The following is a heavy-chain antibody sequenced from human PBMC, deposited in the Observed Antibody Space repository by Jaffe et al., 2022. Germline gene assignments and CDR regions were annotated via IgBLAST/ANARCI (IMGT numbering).Heavy chain of an antibody. J-gene: IGHJ3*02. Sequence: QVQLQESGPGLVKPSETLSLTCAVSGYSISSGYYWGWIRQPPGKGLEWIGSIYHSGSTYYNPSLKSRVTISVDTSNNQFSLNLISVTAADTAVYYCARHGTNHTGNIGIAFDIWGQGTMVTVSS. V-gene: IGHV4-38-2*01. CDR1: GYSISSGYY. D-gene: IGHD1-26*01. CDR2: IYHSGST. CDR3: ARHGTNHTGNIGIAFDI.